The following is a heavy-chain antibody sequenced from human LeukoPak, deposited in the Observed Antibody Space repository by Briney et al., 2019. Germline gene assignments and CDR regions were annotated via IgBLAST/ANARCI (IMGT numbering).Heavy chain of an antibody. D-gene: IGHD7-27*01. CDR1: GFTFSDSY. CDR2: ISSSGGTI. Sequence: GGSLRLSCAASGFTFSDSYMSWIRQVPGKGLEWISYISSSGGTIYYADSVKGRFTISRDNAKNSPYLQMNSLRAEDTAVYYCAKEGGDWGEGYFDYWVQGTLVTVSS. CDR3: AKEGGDWGEGYFDY. V-gene: IGHV3-11*01. J-gene: IGHJ4*02.